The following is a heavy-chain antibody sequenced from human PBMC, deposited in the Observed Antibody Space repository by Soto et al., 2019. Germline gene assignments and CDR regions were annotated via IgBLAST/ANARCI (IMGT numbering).Heavy chain of an antibody. D-gene: IGHD2-15*01. Sequence: SVKVSCKTSGGTFSSYAISWVRQAPGQGLEWMGGIVPIVDTSTYAQKLKGRVTMTTATSPSTAYMELSSLSSEDTAVYYCARDLGGWPDYWGQGTLVTVSS. CDR3: ARDLGGWPDY. J-gene: IGHJ4*02. CDR1: GGTFSSYA. CDR2: IVPIVDTS. V-gene: IGHV1-69*05.